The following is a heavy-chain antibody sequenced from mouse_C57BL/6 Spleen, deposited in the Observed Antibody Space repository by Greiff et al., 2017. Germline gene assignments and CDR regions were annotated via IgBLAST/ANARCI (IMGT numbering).Heavy chain of an antibody. CDR3: AREGYYGSGY. D-gene: IGHD1-1*01. V-gene: IGHV1-64*01. J-gene: IGHJ2*01. Sequence: QVQLQQSGAELVKPGASVKLSCKASGYTFTSYWMPWVKQRPGQGLEWIGMIHPNSGSTNYNEKFKSKATLTVDKASSTAYMQLSSVTAEDSAVYYCAREGYYGSGYWGQGTTLTVSS. CDR2: IHPNSGST. CDR1: GYTFTSYW.